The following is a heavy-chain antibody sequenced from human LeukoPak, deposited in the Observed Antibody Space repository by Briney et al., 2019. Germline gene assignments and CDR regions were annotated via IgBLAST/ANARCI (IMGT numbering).Heavy chain of an antibody. CDR2: ISWNSGSI. D-gene: IGHD3-22*01. J-gene: IGHJ4*02. CDR1: GFTFSSYS. V-gene: IGHV3-9*01. CDR3: AKDPGSGYFDY. Sequence: SLRLSCAASGFTFSSYSMNWVRQTPGKGLEWVSGISWNSGSIGYADSVKGRFTISRDNAKNSLYLQMNSLRAEDTALYYCAKDPGSGYFDYWGQGTLVTVSS.